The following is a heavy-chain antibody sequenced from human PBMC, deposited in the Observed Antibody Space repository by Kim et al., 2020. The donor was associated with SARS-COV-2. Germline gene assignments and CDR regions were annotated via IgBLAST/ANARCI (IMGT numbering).Heavy chain of an antibody. D-gene: IGHD3-10*01. J-gene: IGHJ4*02. Sequence: YYADAVKGRFTISGDNANNSLYLQMNSLRAEDTAVYYCAREAYVVRLSDYWGQGTLVTVSS. V-gene: IGHV3-21*01. CDR3: AREAYVVRLSDY.